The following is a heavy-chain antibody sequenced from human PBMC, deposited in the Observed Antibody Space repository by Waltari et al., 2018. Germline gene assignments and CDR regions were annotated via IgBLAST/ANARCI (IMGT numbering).Heavy chain of an antibody. CDR2: IYSGGSST. CDR3: AKPLSLTGDDAFDI. D-gene: IGHD7-27*01. V-gene: IGHV3-23*03. CDR1: GFTFSSYA. Sequence: EVQLLESGGGLVQPGGSLRLSCAASGFTFSSYAMSWVRQAPGKGLEWVSFIYSGGSSTYYADSVKGRFTISRDNSKNTLYLQMNSLRAEDTAVYYCAKPLSLTGDDAFDIWGQGTMVTVSS. J-gene: IGHJ3*02.